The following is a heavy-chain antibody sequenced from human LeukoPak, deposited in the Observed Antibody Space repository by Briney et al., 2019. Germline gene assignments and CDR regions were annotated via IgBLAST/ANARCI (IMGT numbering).Heavy chain of an antibody. D-gene: IGHD1-1*01. CDR2: IYSGGSK. J-gene: IGHJ4*02. CDR3: AKRYNSEYLAPVQN. CDR1: GFTVSSDY. Sequence: PGGSLRLSCAASGFTVSSDYMSWVRHAPGKALEWVSVIYSGGSKYYAESVKGRFTIYRDNSKNTLCLQMNSLRDEDTAVYHCAKRYNSEYLAPVQNWGQGTLVTVSS. V-gene: IGHV3-66*04.